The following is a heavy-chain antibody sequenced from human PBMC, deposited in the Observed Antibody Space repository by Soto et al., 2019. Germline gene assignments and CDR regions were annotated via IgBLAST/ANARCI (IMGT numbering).Heavy chain of an antibody. CDR3: ARLGAYYQSLDP. CDR2: MYHSGST. J-gene: IGHJ5*02. Sequence: SETLSLTCTVSGGSISSSSYYWGWIRQPPGKGLEWIGYMYHSGSTYYNPSLKSRVTISVDRSKNQFSLRLSSVTAADTAVYYCARLGAYYQSLDPWGHGTLVTVSS. CDR1: GGSISSSSYY. D-gene: IGHD2-21*01. V-gene: IGHV4-39*07.